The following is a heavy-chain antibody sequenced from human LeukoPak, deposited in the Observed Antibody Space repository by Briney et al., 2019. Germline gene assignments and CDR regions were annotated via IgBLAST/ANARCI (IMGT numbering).Heavy chain of an antibody. CDR2: IIPIFGTA. Sequence: SVKVSCKASGGTFISYAISWVRQAPGQGLEWMGGIIPIFGTANYAQKFQGRVTITADESTSTAYMELSSLRSEDTAVYYCARGPSTSDIVVVPAAPFDPWGQGTLVTVSS. CDR1: GGTFISYA. J-gene: IGHJ5*02. D-gene: IGHD2-2*01. CDR3: ARGPSTSDIVVVPAAPFDP. V-gene: IGHV1-69*13.